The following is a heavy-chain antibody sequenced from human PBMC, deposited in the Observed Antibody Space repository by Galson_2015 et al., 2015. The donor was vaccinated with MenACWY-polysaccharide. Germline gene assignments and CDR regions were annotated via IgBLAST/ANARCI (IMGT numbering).Heavy chain of an antibody. J-gene: IGHJ2*01. D-gene: IGHD3-3*01. V-gene: IGHV3-53*01. CDR3: ARGFASGYHYWYFDL. Sequence: SLRLSCAASGFNFGDYGVIWIRQAPGEGLEWVSVIYSGGSTYYADSVKGRFTISRDNSKNTLYLQMNSLRAEDTAVYYCARGFASGYHYWYFDLWGRGTLVTVSS. CDR2: IYSGGST. CDR1: GFNFGDYG.